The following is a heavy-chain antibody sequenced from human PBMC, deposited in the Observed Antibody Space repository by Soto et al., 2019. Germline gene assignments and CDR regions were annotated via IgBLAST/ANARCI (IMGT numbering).Heavy chain of an antibody. D-gene: IGHD2-2*01. V-gene: IGHV1-3*01. CDR2: INPVNGNT. CDR3: SRVKCSSASFFYFAY. J-gene: IGHJ4*02. CDR1: RDTYTKYV. Sequence: QVQLVQSGAEVKKPGASVKVSCKVSRDTYTKYVIHWVRQAPGQRLEWMAWINPVNGNTMYSPKLQDRLTITRDTSASTVYMELSSLRSEDTTLYYCSRVKCSSASFFYFAYWGQGSLVTVYS.